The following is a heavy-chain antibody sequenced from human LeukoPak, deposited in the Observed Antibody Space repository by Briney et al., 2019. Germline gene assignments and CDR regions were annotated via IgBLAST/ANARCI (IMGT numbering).Heavy chain of an antibody. CDR1: GYTFTSYD. V-gene: IGHV1-8*01. CDR2: MNPNSGNT. CDR3: ARMSERAYYDYVWGSYRYYWFDP. J-gene: IGHJ5*02. D-gene: IGHD3-16*02. Sequence: RASVKVSCKASGYTFTSYDINWVRQATGQGLEWMGWMNPNSGNTGYAQKLQGRVTMTRNTSISTAYMELSSLRSEDTAVYYCARMSERAYYDYVWGSYRYYWFDPWGQGTLVTVSS.